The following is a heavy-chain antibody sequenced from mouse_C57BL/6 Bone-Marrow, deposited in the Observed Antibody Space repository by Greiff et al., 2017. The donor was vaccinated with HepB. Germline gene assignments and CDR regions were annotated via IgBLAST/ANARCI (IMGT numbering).Heavy chain of an antibody. D-gene: IGHD2-2*01. V-gene: IGHV2-2*01. J-gene: IGHJ3*01. CDR2: IWSGGST. CDR3: AGGDDGAWFAY. CDR1: GFSLTSYG. Sequence: VQLVESGPGLVQPSQSLSITCTVSGFSLTSYGVHWVRQSPGKGLEWLGVIWSGGSTDYNAAFISRLSISKDNSKSQVFFKMNSLQADDTAIYYCAGGDDGAWFAYWGQGTMVTVSA.